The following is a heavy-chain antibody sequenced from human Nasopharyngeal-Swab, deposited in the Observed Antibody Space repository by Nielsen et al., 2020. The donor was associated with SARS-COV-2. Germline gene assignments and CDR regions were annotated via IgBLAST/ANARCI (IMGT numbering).Heavy chain of an antibody. J-gene: IGHJ3*02. CDR1: GCTFSSYA. V-gene: IGHV1-69*13. D-gene: IGHD3-22*01. Sequence: SVKVSCKASGCTFSSYAISWVRQAPGQGLEWMGGIIPIFGTANYAQKFQGRVTITADESTSTAYMELSSLRSEDTAVYYCARDRDSSGYYYSNQAFDIWGQGTMVTVSS. CDR3: ARDRDSSGYYYSNQAFDI. CDR2: IIPIFGTA.